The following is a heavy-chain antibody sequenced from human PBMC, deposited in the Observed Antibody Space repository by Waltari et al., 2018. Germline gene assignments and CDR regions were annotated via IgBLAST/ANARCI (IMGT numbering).Heavy chain of an antibody. D-gene: IGHD3-10*01. J-gene: IGHJ4*02. Sequence: EVQLVESGGGSVQPGGALRLSCVVSGSTFSNFWLDGVRQVPGKGLGWVAVINSDGGATSQADSVRGRFSVSRDNAKNTLYLDMKSLGVDDSAIYYCTRRHRSSASGSYNHDFWGQGSPVIVSP. V-gene: IGHV3-74*01. CDR1: GSTFSNFW. CDR2: INSDGGAT. CDR3: TRRHRSSASGSYNHDF.